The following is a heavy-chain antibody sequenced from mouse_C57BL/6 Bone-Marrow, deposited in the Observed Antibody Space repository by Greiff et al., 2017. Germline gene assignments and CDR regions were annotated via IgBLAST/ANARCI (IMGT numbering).Heavy chain of an antibody. CDR1: GYTFTSYW. Sequence: QVQLKQPGAELVMPGASVKLSCKASGYTFTSYWMHWVKQRPGQGLEWIGEIDPSDSYTNYNQKFKGKSTLTVDKSSSTAYMQLSSLTSEDSAVYYCAREGFYYFDYWGKGTTLTVSS. CDR3: AREGFYYFDY. D-gene: IGHD3-3*01. CDR2: IDPSDSYT. V-gene: IGHV1-69*01. J-gene: IGHJ2*01.